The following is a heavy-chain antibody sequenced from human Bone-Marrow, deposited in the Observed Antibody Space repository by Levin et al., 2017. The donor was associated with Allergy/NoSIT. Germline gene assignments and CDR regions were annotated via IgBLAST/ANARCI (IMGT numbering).Heavy chain of an antibody. D-gene: IGHD5/OR15-5a*01. Sequence: GESLKISCAVSGFTFNTYGIHWVRQAPGKGLEWVAIIWNDGSNKYYADSVEGRFTISRDRSKNTVYLQMTNVRAEDTAVYYCARYYVYDLRVDYWGQGSLVTVSS. CDR3: ARYYVYDLRVDY. J-gene: IGHJ4*02. CDR1: GFTFNTYG. V-gene: IGHV3-33*01. CDR2: IWNDGSNK.